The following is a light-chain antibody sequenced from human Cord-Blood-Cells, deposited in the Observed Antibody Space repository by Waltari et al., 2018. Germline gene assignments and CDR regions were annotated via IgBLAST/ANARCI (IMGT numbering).Light chain of an antibody. Sequence: EFALTQSPGTLSLSPGERATLPCRARQSVSSSYLAWYQQKPGQAPRLLMYGASSRATGIPDRFSGSGSGTDFTLTISRLEPEDFAVYYCQQYGSSPYSFGQGTKLEIK. CDR3: QQYGSSPYS. J-gene: IGKJ2*03. V-gene: IGKV3-20*01. CDR1: QSVSSSY. CDR2: GAS.